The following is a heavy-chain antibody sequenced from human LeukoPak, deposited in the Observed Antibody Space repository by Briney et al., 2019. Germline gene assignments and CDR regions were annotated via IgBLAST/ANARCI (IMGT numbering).Heavy chain of an antibody. CDR3: TRLDYSYDLLGDYFDY. CDR2: IRSKVYGGTT. D-gene: IGHD5-18*01. Sequence: PGGSLRLSCTASGFTFGDYAMSWVRQAPGKGLEWVGFIRSKVYGGTTEYAASVKGRFTISRDDSKSIAYLQMNSLKTEDTAVYYCTRLDYSYDLLGDYFDYWGQGTLVTVSS. V-gene: IGHV3-49*04. CDR1: GFTFGDYA. J-gene: IGHJ4*02.